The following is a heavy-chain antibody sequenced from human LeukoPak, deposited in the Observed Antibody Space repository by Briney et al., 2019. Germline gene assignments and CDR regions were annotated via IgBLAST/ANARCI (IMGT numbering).Heavy chain of an antibody. CDR2: LYPGVTT. J-gene: IGHJ5*02. CDR3: ARSDCYGGNCYTFRFDR. CDR1: GASISESY. V-gene: IGHV4-4*07. D-gene: IGHD2-15*01. Sequence: SETLSLTCSVSGASISESYWSWIRQPAGKGLEWIGHLYPGVTTSYNASLRSRVAMSVDTSRNEISLTLTSVTGADTAVYYCARSDCYGGNCYTFRFDRWGQGTEVVVSS.